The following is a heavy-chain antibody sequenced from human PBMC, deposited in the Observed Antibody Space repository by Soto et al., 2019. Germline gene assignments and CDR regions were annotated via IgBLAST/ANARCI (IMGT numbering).Heavy chain of an antibody. J-gene: IGHJ6*02. CDR3: ASSSGDLDVCGMDL. CDR2: VTGGGHTT. V-gene: IGHV3-23*01. D-gene: IGHD3-16*01. Sequence: GGSLRLSCAASGFTFSRYAMSWVRQAPGKGLEWVSTVTGGGHTTYNADSVNGRFTISRDNSKNTLYLQMNNLRADDTAIYYCASSSGDLDVCGMDLWGPGTTVTVSS. CDR1: GFTFSRYA.